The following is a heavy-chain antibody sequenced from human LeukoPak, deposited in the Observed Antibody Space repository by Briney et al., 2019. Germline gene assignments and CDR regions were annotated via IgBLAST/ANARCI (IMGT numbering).Heavy chain of an antibody. CDR1: GGTFSSYA. V-gene: IGHV1-69*04. J-gene: IGHJ6*02. D-gene: IGHD6-13*01. CDR3: ARSDTAAGTPYYYYGMDV. Sequence: SVKVSCKASGGTFSSYAISWVRQAPGQGLEWMGRIIPILGIANYAQKFQGRVTITADKSTSTAYMELSSLRSEDTAVYYCARSDTAAGTPYYYYGMDVWGQGTTVPVSS. CDR2: IIPILGIA.